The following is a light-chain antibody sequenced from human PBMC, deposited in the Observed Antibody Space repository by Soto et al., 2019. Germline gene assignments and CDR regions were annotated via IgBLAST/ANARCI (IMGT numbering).Light chain of an antibody. V-gene: IGKV3-20*01. J-gene: IGKJ2*01. Sequence: EIVLTQSPGTLSLSPGERATLSCRASQSVRSNYLAWYQQKPGQAPRLLIYGASSRATGIPDRFGGTGSGTDFTLTISRLEPEDFAVYYCQQYGGSPYTFGQGTKLEIK. CDR2: GAS. CDR3: QQYGGSPYT. CDR1: QSVRSNY.